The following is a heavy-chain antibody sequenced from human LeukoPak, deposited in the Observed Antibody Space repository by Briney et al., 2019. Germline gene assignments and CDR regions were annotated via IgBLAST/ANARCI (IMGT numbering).Heavy chain of an antibody. D-gene: IGHD3-3*01. Sequence: GGSLRLSCAASGFTFDDYGMSWVRQAPGKGLEWVSGINWNGGSTVYADSVKGRFTISRDNAKNSLYLQMNSLRAEDTALYYCARDIGQYDFWSGYHDYWGQGTLVTVSS. CDR2: INWNGGST. CDR1: GFTFDDYG. J-gene: IGHJ4*02. CDR3: ARDIGQYDFWSGYHDY. V-gene: IGHV3-20*04.